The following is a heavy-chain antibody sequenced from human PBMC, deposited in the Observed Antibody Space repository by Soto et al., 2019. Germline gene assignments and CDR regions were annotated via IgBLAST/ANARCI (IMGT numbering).Heavy chain of an antibody. CDR1: GGTFSSYA. Sequence: QVQLVQSGAEVKKPGSSVRVSCKASGGTFSSYAISWVRQAPGQGLEWMGGIIPIFGTENYAQKFQGRGTMTADESTSTAYMELSSLRSEDTAVYYCARDRIAGSKYYYGMDVWGQGTTVTVSS. V-gene: IGHV1-69*01. J-gene: IGHJ6*02. CDR3: ARDRIAGSKYYYGMDV. D-gene: IGHD6-13*01. CDR2: IIPIFGTE.